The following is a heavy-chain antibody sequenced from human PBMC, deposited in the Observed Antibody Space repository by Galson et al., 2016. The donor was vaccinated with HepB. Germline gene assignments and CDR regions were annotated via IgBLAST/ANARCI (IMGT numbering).Heavy chain of an antibody. Sequence: SLRLSCAASGFTFSRYGMHWVRQAPGKGLEWVAVISYDGGDKHYADSVKGRFTMSRDNSKNTLFLQMHSLRVEDTAVYYCAKLDCGRDCPRDDWGQGTQVTVS. J-gene: IGHJ4*02. CDR1: GFTFSRYG. CDR3: AKLDCGRDCPRDD. V-gene: IGHV3-30*19. D-gene: IGHD2-21*02. CDR2: ISYDGGDK.